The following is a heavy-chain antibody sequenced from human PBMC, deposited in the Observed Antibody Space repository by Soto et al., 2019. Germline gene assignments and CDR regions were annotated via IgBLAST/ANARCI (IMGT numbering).Heavy chain of an antibody. V-gene: IGHV3-15*07. CDR2: IKSKTDGGTT. Sequence: EVQLVESGGGLVKPGGSLRLSCAASGFTFSNAWMNWVRQAPGKGLEWVGRIKSKTDGGTTDYAAPVKGRFTISRNDSKNTLYLQMNSLKTEDTAVYYCTTVIELIAAAGYFDYWGQGTLVTVSS. CDR1: GFTFSNAW. J-gene: IGHJ4*02. CDR3: TTVIELIAAAGYFDY. D-gene: IGHD6-13*01.